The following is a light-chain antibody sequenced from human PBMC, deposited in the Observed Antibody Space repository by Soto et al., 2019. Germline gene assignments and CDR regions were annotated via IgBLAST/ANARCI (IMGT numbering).Light chain of an antibody. CDR3: QQYNNWPFS. CDR2: DVS. V-gene: IGKV3-15*01. CDR1: QGVTTN. Sequence: EIVMTQSPATLSVSPGERATLSCRAGQGVTTNFAWYQQKSGQSPRLLIYDVSIRATDVPARFSGTGSETDFTLTISGLQSEDAAVYFCQQYNNWPFSFGQGTRLEI. J-gene: IGKJ5*01.